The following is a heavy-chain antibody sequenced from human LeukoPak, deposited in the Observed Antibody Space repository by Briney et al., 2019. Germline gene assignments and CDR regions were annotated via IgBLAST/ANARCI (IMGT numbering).Heavy chain of an antibody. CDR3: AKTTHAYNSNWFDP. CDR1: GDSVSSNSAA. Sequence: SQTLSLTCAISGDSVSSNSAAWNWIRQSPSRGLEWLGRTYYRSKCYNDYAVSVKSRITVNPDTSKNQFSLQLNSVTPEDTAVYYCAKTTHAYNSNWFDPWGQGTLVTVSS. D-gene: IGHD5-24*01. V-gene: IGHV6-1*01. J-gene: IGHJ5*02. CDR2: TYYRSKCYN.